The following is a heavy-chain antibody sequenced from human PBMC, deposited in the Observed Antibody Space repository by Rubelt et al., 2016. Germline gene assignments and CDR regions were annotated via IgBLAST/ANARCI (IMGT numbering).Heavy chain of an antibody. CDR2: IYWDDDR. V-gene: IGHV2-5*02. CDR1: GFSLSRGVG. J-gene: IGHJ4*02. CDR3: AHSPYCTGGSCYHNFAY. D-gene: IGHD2-15*01. Sequence: QITLKESGPTLVKPTQTLTLTCTFSGFSLSRGVGVGWIRQPPGRALEWLALIYWDDDRRYSPSLRSSLTITQDTSRNQVVLTLTNVDPVDTATYYCAHSPYCTGGSCYHNFAYWGQGTLVTVSS.